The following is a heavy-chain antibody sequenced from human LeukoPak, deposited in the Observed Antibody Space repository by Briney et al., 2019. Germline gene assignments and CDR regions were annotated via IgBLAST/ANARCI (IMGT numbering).Heavy chain of an antibody. V-gene: IGHV4-4*02. Sequence: SGTLSLTCAVSGGSISSSNWWNWVRQPPGKGLEWIGEIYHSGNTNYNPPLKSRVTISVDKSKNQFSLRLSSVTAADTAVYYCARDGDYYDSSGYFGMDVWGQGTTVIVSS. CDR1: GGSISSSNW. D-gene: IGHD3-22*01. CDR3: ARDGDYYDSSGYFGMDV. J-gene: IGHJ6*02. CDR2: IYHSGNT.